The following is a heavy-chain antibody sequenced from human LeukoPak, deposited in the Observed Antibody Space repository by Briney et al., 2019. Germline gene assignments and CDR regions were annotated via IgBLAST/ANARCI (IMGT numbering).Heavy chain of an antibody. CDR3: ARENEGYSKGIDY. Sequence: PSETLSLTCAVYGGSFSGYYWSWIRQPPGKGLEWIGEIYHSGSTNYNPSLKSRVTISVDKSKNQFSLKLSSVTAADTAVYYCARENEGYSKGIDYWGQGTLVTVSS. CDR1: GGSFSGYY. V-gene: IGHV4-34*01. CDR2: IYHSGST. D-gene: IGHD4-11*01. J-gene: IGHJ4*02.